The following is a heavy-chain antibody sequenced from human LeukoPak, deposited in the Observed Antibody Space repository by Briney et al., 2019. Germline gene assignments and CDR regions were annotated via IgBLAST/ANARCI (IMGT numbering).Heavy chain of an antibody. V-gene: IGHV4-4*07. Sequence: SETLSLTCTVSGGSISSYYWSWIRQPAGKGLEWIGRIYTSGSTNYNPSLKSRVTMSVDTSKNQFSLKLSSVTAADTAVYYCAREPAGVEMATIGYYMDVWGKGTTVTVSS. D-gene: IGHD5-24*01. CDR2: IYTSGST. J-gene: IGHJ6*03. CDR1: GGSISSYY. CDR3: AREPAGVEMATIGYYMDV.